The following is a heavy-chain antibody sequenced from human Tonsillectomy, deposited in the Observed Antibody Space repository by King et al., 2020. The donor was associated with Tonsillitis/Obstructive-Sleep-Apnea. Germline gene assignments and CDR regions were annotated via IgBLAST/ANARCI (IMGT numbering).Heavy chain of an antibody. CDR3: ARDPRSSGWYYFAY. Sequence: VQLVESGGGVVQPGRSLRLSCAASGFTFSSYAMHWVRQAPGKGLEWVAVISYDGSNKYYADSVKGRFTISRDNSKNTLYLQMNSLRAEDTAVYYCARDPRSSGWYYFAYWGQGTLVTVSS. D-gene: IGHD6-19*01. CDR2: ISYDGSNK. CDR1: GFTFSSYA. V-gene: IGHV3-30*01. J-gene: IGHJ4*02.